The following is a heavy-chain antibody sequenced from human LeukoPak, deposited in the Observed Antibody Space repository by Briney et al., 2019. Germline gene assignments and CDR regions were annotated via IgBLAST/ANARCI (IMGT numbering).Heavy chain of an antibody. CDR1: GYTFTSYD. V-gene: IGHV1-8*03. Sequence: ASVKVFCKASGYTFTSYDINWVRQATGQGLEWMGWLNPNSGNTGYAQKFQGRVTITRNTPINTAYMELSSLTSEDTAVYYCARMTVSGRDNWFDPWGQGTLVTVSS. CDR3: ARMTVSGRDNWFDP. CDR2: LNPNSGNT. J-gene: IGHJ5*02. D-gene: IGHD6-19*01.